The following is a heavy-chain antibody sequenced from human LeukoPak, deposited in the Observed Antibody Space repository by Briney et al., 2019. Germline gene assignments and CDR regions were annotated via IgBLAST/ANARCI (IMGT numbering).Heavy chain of an antibody. D-gene: IGHD3-3*01. J-gene: IGHJ6*02. Sequence: ASVKVSCKASGYTFTSYGISWVRQAPGQGLEWMGWISAYNGNTNYAQKLQGRVTMTTDTSTSTACMELRSLRSDDTAVYYCARDYDFWSGYPPLNYYGMDVWGQGTTVTVSS. CDR3: ARDYDFWSGYPPLNYYGMDV. CDR1: GYTFTSYG. V-gene: IGHV1-18*01. CDR2: ISAYNGNT.